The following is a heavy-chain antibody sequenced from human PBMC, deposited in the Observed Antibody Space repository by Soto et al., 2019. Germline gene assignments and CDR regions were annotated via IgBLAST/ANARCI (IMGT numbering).Heavy chain of an antibody. CDR1: GGSISSYY. CDR2: IYYSGST. V-gene: IGHV4-59*08. Sequence: SQTLSLTCTVSGGSISSYYWSWIRQPPGKGLEWIGYIYYSGSTNYNPSLKSRVTISVDTSKNQFSLKLSSVTAADTAVYYCARHVYGSGTYNYWGQGTLVTVSS. D-gene: IGHD3-10*01. CDR3: ARHVYGSGTYNY. J-gene: IGHJ4*02.